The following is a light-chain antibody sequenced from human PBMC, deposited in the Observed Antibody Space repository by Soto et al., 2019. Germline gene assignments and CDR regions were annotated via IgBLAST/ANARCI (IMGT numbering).Light chain of an antibody. CDR2: EVS. V-gene: IGLV2-8*01. CDR1: SSDVGGYNY. CDR3: SSYGGSNTVV. J-gene: IGLJ2*01. Sequence: QSALTQPPSASGSPGQSVTISCTGSSSDVGGYNYVSWYQQHPGKAPKLMIYEVSKRPSGVPDRLSGSKSGNTASLTVSGRQAEDEAGYYCSSYGGSNTVVFGGGTQLTVL.